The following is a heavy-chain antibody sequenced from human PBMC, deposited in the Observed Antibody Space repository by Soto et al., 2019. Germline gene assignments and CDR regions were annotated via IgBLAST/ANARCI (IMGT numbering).Heavy chain of an antibody. CDR1: GDSINSSDHY. J-gene: IGHJ5*02. CDR3: ARDALHNRGHCWFDP. CDR2: IFYVGSA. Sequence: SETLSLTCIVSGDSINSSDHYWSWIRQRPGKGLEWMGYIFYVGSAYYNPSLESRVSMSVDTSRNQFSLKLTSVIAADTAVYYCARDALHNRGHCWFDPWGQGTLVTVSS. V-gene: IGHV4-30-4*01.